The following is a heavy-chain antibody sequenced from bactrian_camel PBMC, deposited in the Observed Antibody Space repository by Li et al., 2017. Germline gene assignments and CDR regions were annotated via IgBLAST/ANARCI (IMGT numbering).Heavy chain of an antibody. D-gene: IGHD1*01. CDR3: AARPYSWSGCGLKEYEFDY. V-gene: IGHV3S53*01. CDR1: RYILGSNC. J-gene: IGHJ4*01. CDR2: ITSAGAT. Sequence: VQLVESGGGSVQAGGSLRLSCAAFRYILGSNCMGWFRQAPGQAREGVATITSAGATTYADSVSGRFTISKDDTKAPLMLQMNDLKPEDTAVYYCAARPYSWSGCGLKEYEFDYWGQGTQVTVS.